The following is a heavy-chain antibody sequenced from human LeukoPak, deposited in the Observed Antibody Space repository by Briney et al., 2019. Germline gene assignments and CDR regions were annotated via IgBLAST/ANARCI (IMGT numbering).Heavy chain of an antibody. V-gene: IGHV1-69*01. CDR1: GGTFSSYA. CDR3: ARDLEAAAGTNWFDP. J-gene: IGHJ5*02. Sequence: SVKVSCKASGGTFSSYAVSGVRQAPGQGLEWMGGIIPIFGTANYAQKFQGRVTITADESTSTDYMELSSLRSEDTAVYYCARDLEAAAGTNWFDPLGQGTLVTVSS. D-gene: IGHD6-13*01. CDR2: IIPIFGTA.